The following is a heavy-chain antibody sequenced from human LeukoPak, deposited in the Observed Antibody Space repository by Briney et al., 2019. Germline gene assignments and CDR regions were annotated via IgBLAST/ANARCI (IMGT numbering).Heavy chain of an antibody. CDR3: ARDSSGYYFDY. CDR2: IYYSGST. V-gene: IGHV4-30-4*01. J-gene: IGHJ4*02. D-gene: IGHD3-22*01. CDR1: GGSISSGDYY. Sequence: PSQTLSLTCTVSGGSISSGDYYWSWIRRPPGKGLEWIGYIYYSGSTYYNPSLKSRVTISVDTSKNQFSLKLSSVTAADTAVHYCARDSSGYYFDYWGQGTLVTVSS.